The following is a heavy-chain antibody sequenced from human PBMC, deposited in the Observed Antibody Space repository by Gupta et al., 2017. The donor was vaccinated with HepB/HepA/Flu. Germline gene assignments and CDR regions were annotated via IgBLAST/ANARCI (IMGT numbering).Heavy chain of an antibody. Sequence: QVQLQQWGAGLLKPSETLSLTCAVYGGSFSGYYWSWIRQPPGKGLEWIGEINHSGSTNYNPSLKSRVTISVDTSKNQFSLKLSSVTAADTAVYYCARGKKVTMIVEATWFDPWGQETLVTVSS. D-gene: IGHD3-22*01. CDR3: ARGKKVTMIVEATWFDP. CDR2: INHSGST. V-gene: IGHV4-34*01. CDR1: GGSFSGYY. J-gene: IGHJ5*02.